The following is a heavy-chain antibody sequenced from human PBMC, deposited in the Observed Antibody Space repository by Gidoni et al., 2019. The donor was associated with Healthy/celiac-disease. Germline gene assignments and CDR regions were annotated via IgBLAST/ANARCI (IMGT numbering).Heavy chain of an antibody. Sequence: QVQLVESGGGVVQPGRSRRLSCAASGVTFSSDAMHWVRQAPGKGLEWVAVISYDGSNKYYADSVKGRFTISRDNSKNTLYLQMNSLRAEDTAVYYCARALGSGYDSSGAFDYWGQGTLVTVSS. D-gene: IGHD5-12*01. V-gene: IGHV3-30-3*01. CDR1: GVTFSSDA. CDR2: ISYDGSNK. CDR3: ARALGSGYDSSGAFDY. J-gene: IGHJ4*02.